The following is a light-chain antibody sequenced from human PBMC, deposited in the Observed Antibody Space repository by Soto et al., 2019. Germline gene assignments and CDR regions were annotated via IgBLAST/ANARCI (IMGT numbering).Light chain of an antibody. J-gene: IGKJ5*01. Sequence: EIVLTQSPGTLSLSPGERDTLSCRASQSVSSSCLGWYQQKPGQAPRLLIYDAYSRVTGSPDRFSGSGSGTDFTLTISRLEPEDFAVYYCQQYCSSPITFGQGTRL. V-gene: IGKV3-20*01. CDR1: QSVSSSC. CDR3: QQYCSSPIT. CDR2: DAY.